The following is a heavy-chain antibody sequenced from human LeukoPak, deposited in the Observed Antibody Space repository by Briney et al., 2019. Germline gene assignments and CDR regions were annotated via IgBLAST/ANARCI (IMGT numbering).Heavy chain of an antibody. Sequence: SETLSLTCTVSGGSISSNTQYWSWIRQPPGKRPEWLGSIYYSGSTYYNPSLKSRVTISADTSKNQFSLKLSSVTATDTALYYCARHHSEEVGPYFDYWGQGILVTVSS. CDR2: IYYSGST. V-gene: IGHV4-39*01. D-gene: IGHD4-11*01. CDR3: ARHHSEEVGPYFDY. CDR1: GGSISSNTQY. J-gene: IGHJ4*02.